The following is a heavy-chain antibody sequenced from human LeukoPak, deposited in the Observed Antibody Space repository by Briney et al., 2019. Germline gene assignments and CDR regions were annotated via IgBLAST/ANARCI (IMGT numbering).Heavy chain of an antibody. CDR2: IIPIFGTA. Sequence: SVKVSCKASGGTFSSYAISWVRQAPGQGLELMGGIIPIFGTANYAQKFQGRVTITTDESTSTAYMELSSLRSEDTAVYYCARGSTVTTFVVDIWGQGTMVTVSS. CDR3: ARGSTVTTFVVDI. J-gene: IGHJ3*02. CDR1: GGTFSSYA. D-gene: IGHD4-17*01. V-gene: IGHV1-69*05.